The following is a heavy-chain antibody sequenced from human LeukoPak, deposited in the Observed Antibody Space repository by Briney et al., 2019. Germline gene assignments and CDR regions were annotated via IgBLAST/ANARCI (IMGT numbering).Heavy chain of an antibody. D-gene: IGHD6-19*01. CDR2: IYGSGGST. J-gene: IGHJ4*02. V-gene: IGHV3-23*01. CDR1: GFTFSSYA. Sequence: GGSLRLSCAASGFTFSSYAMSWVRQAPGKGLEWVSAIYGSGGSTYYADSVKGRFTISRDNSKNTLYLQMNSLRAEDTAVYYCAKRLAVDYYYFDYWGQGALVTVSS. CDR3: AKRLAVDYYYFDY.